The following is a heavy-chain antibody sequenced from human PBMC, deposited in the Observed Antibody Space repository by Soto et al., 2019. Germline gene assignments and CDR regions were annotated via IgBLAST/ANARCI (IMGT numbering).Heavy chain of an antibody. D-gene: IGHD3-10*01. CDR3: ATTRYYGSGSYYGWFDP. Sequence: ASVKVSCKVSGYTLTELSMHWVRQAPGKGLEWMGGFDPEDGETIYAQKFQGRVTMTEDTSTDAAYMELSSLRSEDTAVYYCATTRYYGSGSYYGWFDPWGQGTLVTVSS. V-gene: IGHV1-24*01. CDR1: GYTLTELS. J-gene: IGHJ5*02. CDR2: FDPEDGET.